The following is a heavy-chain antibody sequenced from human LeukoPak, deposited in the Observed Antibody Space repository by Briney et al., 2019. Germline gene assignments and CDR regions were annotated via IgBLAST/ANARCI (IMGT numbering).Heavy chain of an antibody. Sequence: GESLKISCKASGYTFTNWWIGWVRQMPGKGLEWMGIIYPGDSATRYSPSFQGQVTISADKSISTAYLQWSSLKASDTAMYYRARSRQGESGAFDIWGQGTMVTVSS. D-gene: IGHD1-26*01. CDR1: GYTFTNWW. J-gene: IGHJ3*02. CDR2: IYPGDSAT. V-gene: IGHV5-51*01. CDR3: ARSRQGESGAFDI.